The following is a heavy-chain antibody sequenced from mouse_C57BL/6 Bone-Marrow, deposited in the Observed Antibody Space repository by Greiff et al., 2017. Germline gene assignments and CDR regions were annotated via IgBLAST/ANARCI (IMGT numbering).Heavy chain of an antibody. CDR1: GYSITSGYY. V-gene: IGHV3-6*01. Sequence: EVQLQESGPGLVKPSQSLSLTCSVTGYSITSGYYWNWIRQFPGNKLEWMGYISYDGSNNYNPSLKNRISITRDTSKNQFFLKLNSVTTEDTATYSERGPYYSYYYAMDYWGQGTSVTVSS. CDR3: RGPYYSYYYAMDY. J-gene: IGHJ4*01. D-gene: IGHD2-12*01. CDR2: ISYDGSN.